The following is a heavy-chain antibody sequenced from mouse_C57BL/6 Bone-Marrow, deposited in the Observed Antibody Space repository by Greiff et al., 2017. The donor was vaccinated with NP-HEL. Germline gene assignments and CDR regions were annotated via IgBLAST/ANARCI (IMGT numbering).Heavy chain of an antibody. V-gene: IGHV1-55*01. CDR1: GYTFTSYW. CDR2: IYPGSGST. J-gene: IGHJ1*03. D-gene: IGHD2-2*01. CDR3: ARLRSYGYDGDWYFDV. Sequence: QVQLQQPGAELVKPGASVKMSCKASGYTFTSYWITWVKQRPGQGLEWIGDIYPGSGSTNYNEKFKSKATLTVDTSSSTAYMQLSSLTSEDSAVYYCARLRSYGYDGDWYFDVWGTGTTVTVSS.